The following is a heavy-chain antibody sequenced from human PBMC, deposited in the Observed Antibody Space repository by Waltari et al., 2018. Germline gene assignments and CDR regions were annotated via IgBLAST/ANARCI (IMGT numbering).Heavy chain of an antibody. V-gene: IGHV3-23*01. Sequence: EVQLLESGGGLVQPGWSLLLSCSASGFTFSTYVMSWVRQAPGKGLEWVSTLSDAGGYTYSADSVKGRFTISRDNSKNRLYLQMNSLRAEDTAVYYCARSAWFDSWGQGTLVTVSS. CDR3: ARSAWFDS. D-gene: IGHD6-19*01. J-gene: IGHJ5*01. CDR1: GFTFSTYV. CDR2: LSDAGGYT.